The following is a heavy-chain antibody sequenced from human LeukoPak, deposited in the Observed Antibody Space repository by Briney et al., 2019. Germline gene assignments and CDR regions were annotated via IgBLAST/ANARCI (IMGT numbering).Heavy chain of an antibody. Sequence: GGSLRLSCAASGFIFKKTWMTWVRQAPGKGLEWVANINDDGKTTNHVDSVKGRFTISRDNARNLLYLQMNSLRADDTAVYYCTRDDGYNRFYIWGQGTMVSVSS. CDR1: GFIFKKTW. CDR2: INDDGKTT. V-gene: IGHV3-7*01. CDR3: TRDDGYNRFYI. J-gene: IGHJ3*02. D-gene: IGHD5-24*01.